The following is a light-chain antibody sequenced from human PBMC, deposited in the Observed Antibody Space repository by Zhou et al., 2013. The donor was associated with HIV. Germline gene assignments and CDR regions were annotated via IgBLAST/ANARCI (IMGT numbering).Light chain of an antibody. CDR1: QSLLHSNGNTY. J-gene: IGKJ3*01. V-gene: IGKV2-28*01. CDR2: LGS. CDR3: MQALQSPLT. Sequence: DIVMTQSPLSLPVTPGEPASISCKSSQSLLHSNGNTYLDWYLQKPGQSPQLLIYLGSNRASGVPDRFSGSGSGTDFTLKISRVEAEDVGVYYCMQALQSPLTFGPGTKVDSK.